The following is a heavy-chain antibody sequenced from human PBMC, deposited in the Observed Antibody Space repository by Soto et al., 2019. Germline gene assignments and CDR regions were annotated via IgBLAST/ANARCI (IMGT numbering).Heavy chain of an antibody. CDR3: AKDNHGFFDY. J-gene: IGHJ4*02. D-gene: IGHD3-10*01. Sequence: PGGSLRLSCAASGFTFSSYGMHWVRQAPGKGLEWVAVISYDGSNKYYADSVKGRFTISRDNSKNTLYLQMNSLRAEDTAVYYCAKDNHGFFDYWGQGTLVTVSS. CDR1: GFTFSSYG. V-gene: IGHV3-30*18. CDR2: ISYDGSNK.